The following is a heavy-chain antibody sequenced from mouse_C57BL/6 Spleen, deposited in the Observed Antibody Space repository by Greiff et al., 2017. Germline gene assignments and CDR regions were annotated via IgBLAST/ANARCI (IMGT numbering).Heavy chain of an antibody. Sequence: DVHLVESGPELVQPGASVKIPCKASGYTFTDYNMDWVKQSHVKSLEWIGDINPNNGGTIYNQKFKGKATLTVDKSSSTAYMERRSLTSEDTAVYYGARSAENCESPSWYFDVWGTGTTVTVSS. CDR2: INPNNGGT. V-gene: IGHV1-18*01. D-gene: IGHD4-1*01. CDR3: ARSAENCESPSWYFDV. CDR1: GYTFTDYN. J-gene: IGHJ1*03.